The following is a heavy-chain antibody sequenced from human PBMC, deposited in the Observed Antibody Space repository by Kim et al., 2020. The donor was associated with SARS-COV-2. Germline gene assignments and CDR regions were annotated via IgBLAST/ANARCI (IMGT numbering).Heavy chain of an antibody. D-gene: IGHD6-13*01. J-gene: IGHJ4*02. V-gene: IGHV1-69*01. CDR3: ARAPIGYTCLDY. Sequence: NYVQKFQGRVTITADESTSTAYMELSSLRSEDTAVYYCARAPIGYTCLDYWGQGTLVTVSS.